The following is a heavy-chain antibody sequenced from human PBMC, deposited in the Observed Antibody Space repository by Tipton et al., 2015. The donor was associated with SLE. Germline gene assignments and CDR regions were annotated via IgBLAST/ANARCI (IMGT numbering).Heavy chain of an antibody. CDR1: GGTFSSYA. V-gene: IGHV1-18*01. D-gene: IGHD3-16*01. CDR3: ARVPQGLRLGEFDY. CDR2: ISAYNGNT. J-gene: IGHJ4*02. Sequence: QLVQSGPEVKKPGSSVKVSCKASGGTFSSYAISWVRQAPGQGLEWMGWISAYNGNTNYAQKLQGRVTMTTDTSTSTAYMELRSLRSDDQAVYYCARVPQGLRLGEFDYWGQGTLVNVSS.